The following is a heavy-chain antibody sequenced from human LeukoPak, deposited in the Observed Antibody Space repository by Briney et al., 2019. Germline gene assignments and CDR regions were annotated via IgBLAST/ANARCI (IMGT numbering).Heavy chain of an antibody. CDR1: DFNFITYA. CDR2: ISGGGDVT. CDR3: ARDSSMLRGPLVIYYFDF. D-gene: IGHD3-10*01. Sequence: GGSLRLSCAASDFNFITYAMSWVRQAPGKGLEWVSTISGGGDVTYYADSVKGRFTISRDNSKNTLYLQMNSLRVEDTAVYYCARDSSMLRGPLVIYYFDFWGQGTLVTVS. J-gene: IGHJ4*02. V-gene: IGHV3-23*01.